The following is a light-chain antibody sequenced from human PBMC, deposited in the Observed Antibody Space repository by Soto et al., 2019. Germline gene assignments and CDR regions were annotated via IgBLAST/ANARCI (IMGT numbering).Light chain of an antibody. CDR1: QRLSSW. J-gene: IGKJ2*01. Sequence: IQMTQSPSTLTSSVGDRVTMTCRASQRLSSWLAWYQQKPGTAPKLLISKASGLQSGVPSRFSGLGSGTEFSLIMSTLQPNDSATYYCQQYNSNPYTFGQGTNLEIK. V-gene: IGKV1-5*03. CDR3: QQYNSNPYT. CDR2: KAS.